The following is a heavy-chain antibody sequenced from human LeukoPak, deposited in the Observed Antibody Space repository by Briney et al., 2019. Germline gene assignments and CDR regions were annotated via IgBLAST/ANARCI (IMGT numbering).Heavy chain of an antibody. D-gene: IGHD3-22*01. V-gene: IGHV3-66*01. CDR3: ASYDSSGYYFDY. J-gene: IGHJ4*02. CDR2: IYSGGGT. CDR1: GFTVSSNY. Sequence: GGSLRLSCAASGFTVSSNYMSWVRQAPGKGLEWVSVIYSGGGTYYADSVKGRFTISRDNSKNTLYLQMNSLRAEDTAVYYCASYDSSGYYFDYWGQGTLVTVSS.